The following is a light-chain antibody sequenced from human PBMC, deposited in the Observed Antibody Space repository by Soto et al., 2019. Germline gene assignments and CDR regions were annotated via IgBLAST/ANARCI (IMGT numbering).Light chain of an antibody. V-gene: IGKV1-27*01. Sequence: DIQMTQSPSSLSASVRDRVTITCRASQAISNYLAWYQQKPGKVPKLLIYAASTLQSGVPSRFSGSGSGTDFTLTISSLQPEDVATYYCQKYNSGPRTFGQGTKVEIK. J-gene: IGKJ1*01. CDR3: QKYNSGPRT. CDR1: QAISNY. CDR2: AAS.